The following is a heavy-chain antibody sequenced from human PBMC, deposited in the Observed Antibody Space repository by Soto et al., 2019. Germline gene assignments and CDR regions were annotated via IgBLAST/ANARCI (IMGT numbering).Heavy chain of an antibody. V-gene: IGHV2-5*01. D-gene: IGHD6-19*01. CDR2: IYWNDDK. CDR3: AHRHIRIAVAGIRTNWFDP. J-gene: IGHJ5*02. CDR1: GFSLSTSGVG. Sequence: QITLKESGPPLVKPTQTLTLTCTFSGFSLSTSGVGVGWIRQPPGKALEWLALIYWNDDKRYSPSLKSRLTITKDTSKNQVVLTMTNMDPVDTATYYCAHRHIRIAVAGIRTNWFDPWGQGTLVTVSS.